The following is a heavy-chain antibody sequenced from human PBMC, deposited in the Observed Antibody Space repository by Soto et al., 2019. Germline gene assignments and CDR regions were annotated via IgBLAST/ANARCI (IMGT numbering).Heavy chain of an antibody. CDR1: GYTFTSYD. CDR3: ARGARTNYWNYYYYMDV. Sequence: ASVKVSCKASGYTFTSYDINWVRQATGQGLEWMGWMNPNSGNTGYAQKFQGRVTMTRNTSISTAYMELSSLRSEDTAVYYCARGARTNYWNYYYYMDVWGKGTKVTAP. D-gene: IGHD1-1*01. CDR2: MNPNSGNT. V-gene: IGHV1-8*01. J-gene: IGHJ6*03.